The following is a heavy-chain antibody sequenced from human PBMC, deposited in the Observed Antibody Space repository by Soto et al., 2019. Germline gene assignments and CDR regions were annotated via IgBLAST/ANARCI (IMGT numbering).Heavy chain of an antibody. CDR1: GFTFRTYA. V-gene: IGHV3-23*01. CDR2: ISGSGSFT. D-gene: IGHD3-16*01. J-gene: IGHJ4*02. CDR3: AKIPKGLGSSKFDY. Sequence: GGSLRLSCAASGFTFRTYAMNWVRQAPGKGLEWISAISGSGSFTHYADSVRGRFTISRDNSQNQLYLQMNNLRGDDTAMYYCAKIPKGLGSSKFDYWGQGIQVTVSS.